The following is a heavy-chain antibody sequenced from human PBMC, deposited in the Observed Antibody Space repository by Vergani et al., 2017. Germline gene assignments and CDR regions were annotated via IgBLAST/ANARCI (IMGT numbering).Heavy chain of an antibody. V-gene: IGHV1-18*01. Sequence: QVQLVQSGAEVKKPGASVKVSCKASGYTFTSYGISWVRQAPGQGLEWMGWISAYNGNTNYAQKLQGRGTMTTDTSTSTAYMELRSLRSDDTAVYYCARLDYDYVWGSYRKYYFDYWGQGTLVTVSS. CDR3: ARLDYDYVWGSYRKYYFDY. CDR1: GYTFTSYG. CDR2: ISAYNGNT. J-gene: IGHJ4*02. D-gene: IGHD3-16*02.